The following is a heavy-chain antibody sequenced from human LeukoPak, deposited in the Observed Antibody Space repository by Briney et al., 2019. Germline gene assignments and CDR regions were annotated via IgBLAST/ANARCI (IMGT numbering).Heavy chain of an antibody. CDR3: ARHGRITIFGVVIISWFDP. D-gene: IGHD3-3*01. CDR1: GGSFSSSSYY. V-gene: IGHV4-39*01. CDR2: IYYSGRT. J-gene: IGHJ5*02. Sequence: SETLSLTCTVSGGSFSSSSYYWGWIRQPPGKGLEWIGSIYYSGRTYSNPSLRSRVTLSVDTSKNKFSLKLSSVPAADTAVYYGARHGRITIFGVVIISWFDPWGQGTLVTVSS.